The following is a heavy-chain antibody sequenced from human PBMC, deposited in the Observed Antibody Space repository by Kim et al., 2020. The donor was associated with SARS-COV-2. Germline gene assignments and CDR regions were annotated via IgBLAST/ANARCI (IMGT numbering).Heavy chain of an antibody. CDR2: INHSGST. J-gene: IGHJ6*02. CDR1: GGSFSGYY. Sequence: SETLSLTCAVYGGSFSGYYWSWIRQPPGKGLEWIGEINHSGSTNYNPSLKSRVTISVDTSKNQFSLKLSSVTAADTAVYYCARADAIAARGLGYYYYGMDVWGQGTTVTVSS. V-gene: IGHV4-34*01. CDR3: ARADAIAARGLGYYYYGMDV. D-gene: IGHD6-6*01.